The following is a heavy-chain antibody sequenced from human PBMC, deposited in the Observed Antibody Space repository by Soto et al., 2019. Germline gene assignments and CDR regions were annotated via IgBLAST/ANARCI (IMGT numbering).Heavy chain of an antibody. CDR3: ARDGYCVSTTCYFLPDV. CDR1: GFTVSSNY. V-gene: IGHV3-48*02. CDR2: ISSSSSTI. J-gene: IGHJ6*02. Sequence: SLRLSYAASGFTVSSNYMSWVRQAPGKGPEWVAYISSSSSTIYYADSVKGRFTISRDNAKNSLYLQMNSLRDEDTAVYYCARDGYCVSTTCYFLPDVWGQGTTVTVSS. D-gene: IGHD2-2*03.